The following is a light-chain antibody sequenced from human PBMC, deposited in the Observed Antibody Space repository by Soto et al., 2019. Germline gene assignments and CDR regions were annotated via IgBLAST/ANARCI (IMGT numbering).Light chain of an antibody. V-gene: IGLV1-44*01. CDR3: AAWDDSLNGWV. CDR2: SSN. Sequence: QSVLTQPPSASGTPGQRVTISCSGSTSNIGPNAVNWYHQLPGTAPKALIYSSNQRPSGVTDRFSGTKSGTSASLAISGLQSDDEGDYYCAAWDDSLNGWVFGGGTKVTVL. CDR1: TSNIGPNA. J-gene: IGLJ3*02.